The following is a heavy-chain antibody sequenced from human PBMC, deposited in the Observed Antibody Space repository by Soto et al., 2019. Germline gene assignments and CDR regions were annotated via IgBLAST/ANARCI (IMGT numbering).Heavy chain of an antibody. D-gene: IGHD3-10*01. V-gene: IGHV1-18*01. CDR2: ISAYNGNT. CDR3: SRKTGSYFRDAFDS. CDR1: GYTFTSYG. Sequence: QVPLVQSGAEVKKPGASVKVSCKASGYTFTSYGISWVRQAPGQGLEWMGWISAYNGNTNYAQKLQGRVTMTTDASTSTAYMELRSLRSDDTAVYDCSRKTGSYFRDAFDSWGQGTMVTVSS. J-gene: IGHJ3*02.